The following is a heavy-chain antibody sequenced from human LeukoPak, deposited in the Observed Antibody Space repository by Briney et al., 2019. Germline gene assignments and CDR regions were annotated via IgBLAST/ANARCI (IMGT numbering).Heavy chain of an antibody. V-gene: IGHV1-8*01. Sequence: ASVKVSFKASVYTFTSYVINWVGQATGQGLEWMGWMNPNSGNTGYAQKFQGRVTMTRNTSISTAYMELSSLRSEDTAVYYCARGPERGSYLLDYWGQGTLVTVSS. CDR2: MNPNSGNT. CDR1: VYTFTSYV. D-gene: IGHD1-26*01. J-gene: IGHJ4*02. CDR3: ARGPERGSYLLDY.